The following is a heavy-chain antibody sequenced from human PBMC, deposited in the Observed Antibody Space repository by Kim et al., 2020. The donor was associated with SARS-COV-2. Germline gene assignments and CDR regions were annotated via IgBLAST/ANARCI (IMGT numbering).Heavy chain of an antibody. V-gene: IGHV3-9*01. J-gene: IGHJ6*02. Sequence: GGSLRLSCVASGFTFDNYAMHWVRQAPGKGLEWVSGISWNSDRTSYADSVRGRFTISRDDSQNSLYLHMNSLRPEDTAFYYCASVSGSYLNYYFPMYVWGQGTTVTVSS. D-gene: IGHD1-26*01. CDR2: ISWNSDRT. CDR1: GFTFDNYA. CDR3: ASVSGSYLNYYFPMYV.